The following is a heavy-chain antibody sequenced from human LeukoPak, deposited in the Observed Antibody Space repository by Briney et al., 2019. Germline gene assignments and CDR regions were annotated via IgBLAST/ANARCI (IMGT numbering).Heavy chain of an antibody. J-gene: IGHJ6*03. D-gene: IGHD2-15*01. V-gene: IGHV4-39*07. CDR1: GGSISSSGYY. CDR3: ARSVEGYCSGGSCYSYYYYMDV. CDR2: IYYSGST. Sequence: SETLSLTCTVCGGSISSSGYYWGWLRQPPGRGVEGVGTIYYSGSTYYNPSLKRRVTISVDTSKNQFSLKLSSVTAADTAVYYCARSVEGYCSGGSCYSYYYYMDVWGKGTTVTVSS.